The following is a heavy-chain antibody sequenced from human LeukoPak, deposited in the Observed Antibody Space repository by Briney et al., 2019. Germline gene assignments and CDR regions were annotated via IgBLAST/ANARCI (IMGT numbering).Heavy chain of an antibody. CDR3: AKDQGETARRIAFDI. J-gene: IGHJ3*02. Sequence: GGSLRLSCAASGFTFSSYGMHWVRQAPGKGLEWVAVISYDGSNKYYADSVKGRFTISRDNSKNTLYLQMNSLRAEDTAVYYCAKDQGETARRIAFDIWGQGTMVTVSS. D-gene: IGHD1-1*01. CDR1: GFTFSSYG. V-gene: IGHV3-30*18. CDR2: ISYDGSNK.